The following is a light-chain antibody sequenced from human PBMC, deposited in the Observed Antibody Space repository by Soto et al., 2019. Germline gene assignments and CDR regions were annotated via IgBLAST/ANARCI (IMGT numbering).Light chain of an antibody. CDR2: TAS. CDR3: QEYNSDSGLT. Sequence: DIQMTQSPSTLSASVGDRVTITCRASQSISSWLAWYQQKPGKAPKLLIYTASNLVSGVPSRFSGSGSGTEFTLTSSSLQPDDFATYYCQEYNSDSGLTFGGGTKVEIK. CDR1: QSISSW. J-gene: IGKJ4*01. V-gene: IGKV1-5*03.